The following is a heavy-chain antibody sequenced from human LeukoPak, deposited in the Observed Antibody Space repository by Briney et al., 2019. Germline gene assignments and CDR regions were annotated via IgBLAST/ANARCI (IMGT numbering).Heavy chain of an antibody. D-gene: IGHD3-22*01. CDR2: IYYSGST. V-gene: IGHV4-31*11. CDR1: GGSFSGYS. CDR3: ASSVDYYDSSGYYALEH. J-gene: IGHJ1*01. Sequence: SETLSLTCAVSGGSFSGYSWSWIRQHPGKGLEWIGYIYYSGSTYYNPSLKSRVTISVDTSKNQFSLKLSSVTAADTAVYYCASSVDYYDSSGYYALEHWGQGTLVTVSS.